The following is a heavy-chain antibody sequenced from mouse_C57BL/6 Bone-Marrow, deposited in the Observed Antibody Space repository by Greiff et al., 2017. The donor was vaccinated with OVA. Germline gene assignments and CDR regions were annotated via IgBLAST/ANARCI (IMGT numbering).Heavy chain of an antibody. CDR1: GYTFTSYW. D-gene: IGHD3-3*01. CDR3: ASGAVDPFDY. J-gene: IGHJ2*01. CDR2: IDPSDSYT. V-gene: IGHV1-59*01. Sequence: QLQQPGAELVRPGTSVKLSCKASGYTFTSYWMHWVKQRPGQGLEWIGVIDPSDSYTNYNQKFKGKATLTVDTSSSTAYMQLSSLTSEDSAVYYCASGAVDPFDYWGQGTTLTVSS.